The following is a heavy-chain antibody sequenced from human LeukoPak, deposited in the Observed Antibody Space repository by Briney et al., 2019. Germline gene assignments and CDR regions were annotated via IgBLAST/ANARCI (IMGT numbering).Heavy chain of an antibody. CDR1: GGTFSSYA. CDR3: ARALGGGSSSWYAYYFDY. V-gene: IGHV1-69*01. D-gene: IGHD6-13*01. CDR2: IIPIFGTA. J-gene: IGHJ4*02. Sequence: SVKVSCKASGGTFSSYAISWVRQAPGQGLEWMGGIIPIFGTANYAQKFQGRVTITADESTSTAYMELSSLRSEDTAVYYCARALGGGSSSWYAYYFDYWGQGTLVTVSS.